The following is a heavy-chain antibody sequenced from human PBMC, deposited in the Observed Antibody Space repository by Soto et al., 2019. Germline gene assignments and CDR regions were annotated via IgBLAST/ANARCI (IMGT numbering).Heavy chain of an antibody. V-gene: IGHV5-51*01. Sequence: GESLKISCKGSGYSFTSYWIGWVRQMPGKGLEWMGIIYPGDSDTRYSPSFQGQVTIPADKSISTAYLQWSSLKASDTAMYYCARLPHRPVDYYYMDVWGKGTTVTVSS. CDR2: IYPGDSDT. CDR3: ARLPHRPVDYYYMDV. D-gene: IGHD6-19*01. J-gene: IGHJ6*03. CDR1: GYSFTSYW.